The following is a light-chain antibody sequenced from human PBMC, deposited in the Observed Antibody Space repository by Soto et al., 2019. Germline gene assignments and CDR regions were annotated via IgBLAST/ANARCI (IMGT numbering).Light chain of an antibody. J-gene: IGKJ4*01. V-gene: IGKV1-9*01. Sequence: DIQLTQSPSFLSASVGDRVTITCRASQGIKSHLAWYQQKPGKAPKLLIYAASTLQSGVPSRFSGGGSGTEVTLTNRSLQPEDFANYYCQRQDNYPLSFGGGTKVEIK. CDR2: AAS. CDR1: QGIKSH. CDR3: QRQDNYPLS.